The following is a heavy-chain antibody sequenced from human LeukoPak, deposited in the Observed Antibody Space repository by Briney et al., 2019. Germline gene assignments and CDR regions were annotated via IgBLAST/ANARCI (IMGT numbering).Heavy chain of an antibody. CDR3: ARALRLWGGNSGIAFDI. D-gene: IGHD4-23*01. V-gene: IGHV4-59*12. CDR2: IYNSGST. Sequence: PSETLSLTCTVSGGSISSYYWSWIRQPPGKGLEWIGYIYNSGSTNYNHSLKSRVTISEDMSNNQFSLKLSSVTAADTAVYYCARALRLWGGNSGIAFDIWGQGTMVTVSS. CDR1: GGSISSYY. J-gene: IGHJ3*02.